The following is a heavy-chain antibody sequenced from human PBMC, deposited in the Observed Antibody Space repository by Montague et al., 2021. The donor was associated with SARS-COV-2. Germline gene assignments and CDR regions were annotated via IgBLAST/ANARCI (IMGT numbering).Heavy chain of an antibody. Sequence: SDILSLTCTVSGGSISSSSYYWGWIRQPPGKGLEWIGSIYYSGSTYYNPSLKSRVTISVDTSKNQFSLKLSSVTAADTAVYYCARQVGTMIVVVIIKLRYYFDYWGQGTLVTVSS. D-gene: IGHD3-22*01. CDR2: IYYSGST. V-gene: IGHV4-39*01. J-gene: IGHJ4*02. CDR3: ARQVGTMIVVVIIKLRYYFDY. CDR1: GGSISSSSYY.